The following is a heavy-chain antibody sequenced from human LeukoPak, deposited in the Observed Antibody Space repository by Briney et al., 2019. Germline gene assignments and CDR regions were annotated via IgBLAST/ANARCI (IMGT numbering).Heavy chain of an antibody. J-gene: IGHJ4*02. CDR1: GFTFSNYG. D-gene: IGHD2-15*01. CDR3: AKIVTSATAY. CDR2: IGGSGGTT. Sequence: GGSLRLSCAASGFTFSNYGMSWVRQVPGKGLERVSAIGGSGGTTYYGDSVKGRSTVSRDNSRNTLYLQMNSLRAEDTAVYYCAKIVTSATAYWGQGTLVTVSS. V-gene: IGHV3-23*01.